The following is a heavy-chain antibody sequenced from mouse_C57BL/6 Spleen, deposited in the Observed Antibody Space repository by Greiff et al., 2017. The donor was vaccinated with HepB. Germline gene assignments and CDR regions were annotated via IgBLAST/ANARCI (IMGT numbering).Heavy chain of an antibody. CDR2: ISSGGSYT. V-gene: IGHV5-6*01. CDR3: ARHDTTVVAWYFDV. CDR1: GFTFSSYG. D-gene: IGHD1-1*01. J-gene: IGHJ1*03. Sequence: VQLQESGGDLVKPGGSLKLSCAASGFTFSSYGMSWVRQTPDKRLEWVATISSGGSYTYYPDSVKGRFTISRDNAKNTLYLQMSSLKSEDTAMYYCARHDTTVVAWYFDVWGTGTTVTVSS.